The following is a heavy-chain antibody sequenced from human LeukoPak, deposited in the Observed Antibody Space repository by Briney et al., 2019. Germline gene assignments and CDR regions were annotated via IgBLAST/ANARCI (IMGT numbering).Heavy chain of an antibody. CDR1: GDSIRRGDW. CDR3: ARRRQLWPYYFDY. D-gene: IGHD1-1*01. J-gene: IGHJ4*02. V-gene: IGHV4-4*02. CDR2: IFHIGTT. Sequence: HSETLSLTCGVSGDSIRRGDWWSWVRQPPGEGLEWIGEIFHIGTTNYNPSLRSRITLSVDQSKTQFSLSLTSVTAADTAIYYCARRRQLWPYYFDYWGRGTLVSVSS.